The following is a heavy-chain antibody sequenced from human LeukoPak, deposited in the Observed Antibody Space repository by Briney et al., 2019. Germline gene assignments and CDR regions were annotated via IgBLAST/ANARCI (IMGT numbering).Heavy chain of an antibody. D-gene: IGHD4-17*01. Sequence: SQTLSLTCAISGDSVSSNSAAWNWIRPSPSRGLEWLGRTYYRSKWYNDYAISVRSRITITPDTSKNQFSLQLKSVTPEDTAMYYCASHRSDYGDYLAAFDIWGQGTMVTVSS. CDR1: GDSVSSNSAA. CDR3: ASHRSDYGDYLAAFDI. V-gene: IGHV6-1*01. CDR2: TYYRSKWYN. J-gene: IGHJ3*02.